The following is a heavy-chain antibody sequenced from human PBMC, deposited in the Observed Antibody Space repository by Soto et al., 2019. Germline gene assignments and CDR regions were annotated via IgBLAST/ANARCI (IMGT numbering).Heavy chain of an antibody. CDR1: GGSFSGYY. D-gene: IGHD5-12*01. V-gene: IGHV4-34*01. CDR2: INHSGST. CDR3: ARGRGQWLPTGGHWFDP. J-gene: IGHJ5*02. Sequence: SETLSLTCAVYGGSFSGYYWSWIRQPPGKGLEWIGEINHSGSTNYNPSLKSRVTISVDTSKNQFSLKLSSVTAADTAVYYCARGRGQWLPTGGHWFDPWGQGTLVTVSS.